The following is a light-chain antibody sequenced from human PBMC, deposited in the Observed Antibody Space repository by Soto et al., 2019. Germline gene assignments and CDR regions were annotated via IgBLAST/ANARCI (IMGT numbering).Light chain of an antibody. Sequence: EVVLTQSPGTLSLSPGERATLSCRASQSVSNNYLAWYQQKPGQSPKLLIFGSTDRATGIPDRFSGSGSGTDFTLTISRLEPEDFEVYYCHQYGSSPPYTFGQGTKLEIK. CDR3: HQYGSSPPYT. V-gene: IGKV3-20*01. J-gene: IGKJ2*01. CDR2: GST. CDR1: QSVSNNY.